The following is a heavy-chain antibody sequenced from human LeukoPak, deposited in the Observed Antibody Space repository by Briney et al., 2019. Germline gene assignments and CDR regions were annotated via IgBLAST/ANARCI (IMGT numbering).Heavy chain of an antibody. Sequence: PGGSLRLSCAASGFTFSSYGMHWVRQAPGKGLEWVAFIRYDGSNKYYADSVKGRFTISGDNSKNTLYLQMNSLRAEDTAVYYCAKDRGYDILTGYISYFDYWGQGTLVTVSS. D-gene: IGHD3-9*01. CDR1: GFTFSSYG. V-gene: IGHV3-30*02. CDR3: AKDRGYDILTGYISYFDY. J-gene: IGHJ4*02. CDR2: IRYDGSNK.